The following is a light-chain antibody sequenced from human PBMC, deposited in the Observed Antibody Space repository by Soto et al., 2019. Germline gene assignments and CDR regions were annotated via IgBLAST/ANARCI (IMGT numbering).Light chain of an antibody. Sequence: EIELTQSPGTLSLSPGERATLSCRASQSVTSSYLAWYQQKPGQAPRLLIYGASSRATGIPDRFSGSGSGTDFTLTISRLEPEDFAVYYCQQFGTSPTFGQGTKVDIK. J-gene: IGKJ1*01. CDR1: QSVTSSY. V-gene: IGKV3-20*01. CDR2: GAS. CDR3: QQFGTSPT.